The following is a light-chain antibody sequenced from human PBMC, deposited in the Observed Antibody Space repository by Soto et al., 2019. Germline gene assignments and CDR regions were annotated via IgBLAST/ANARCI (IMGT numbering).Light chain of an antibody. J-gene: IGKJ1*01. CDR1: QTISNF. V-gene: IGKV1-39*01. CDR3: QQSYNLPRT. CDR2: SSS. Sequence: DIQLTQSPSSLSPSLVDIVTIAFRASQTISNFLNWYQGKPGKPPKLLIYSSSTLQSGVPSRFSGSGSGTDFTLTINGLQPEDFASYWCQQSYNLPRTFGPGTKVDIK.